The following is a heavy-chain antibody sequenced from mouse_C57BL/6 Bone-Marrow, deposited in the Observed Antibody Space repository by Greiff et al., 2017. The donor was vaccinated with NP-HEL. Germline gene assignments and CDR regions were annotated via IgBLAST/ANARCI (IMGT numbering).Heavy chain of an antibody. V-gene: IGHV3-8*01. D-gene: IGHD2-10*01. CDR1: GYSITSDY. CDR2: ISYSGST. Sequence: EVLLVESGPGLAKPSQTLSLTCSVTGYSITSDYWNWIRKFPGNKLEYIGYISYSGSTYYNPSLKSRISITRDTSKNQYYLQLNSVTTEDTATYYCAREASYHPYAMDYWGQGTSVTVSS. CDR3: AREASYHPYAMDY. J-gene: IGHJ4*01.